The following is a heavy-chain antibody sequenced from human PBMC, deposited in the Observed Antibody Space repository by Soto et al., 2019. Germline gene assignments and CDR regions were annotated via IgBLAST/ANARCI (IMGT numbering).Heavy chain of an antibody. Sequence: SETLSLTCTVSAGSISSYYWSWIRQPPGKGLEWIGYIYYSGSTNYNPSLKSRVTISVDTSKNQFSLKLSSVTAADTAVYYCAKGSGWGGFDYWGQGTLVTVSS. J-gene: IGHJ4*02. CDR1: AGSISSYY. CDR2: IYYSGST. CDR3: AKGSGWGGFDY. V-gene: IGHV4-59*01. D-gene: IGHD6-19*01.